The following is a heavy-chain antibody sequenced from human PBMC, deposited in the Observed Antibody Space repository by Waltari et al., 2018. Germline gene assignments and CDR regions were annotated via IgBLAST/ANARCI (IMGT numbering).Heavy chain of an antibody. CDR2: ISSSGSTI. CDR1: GFTFSSYE. Sequence: EVQLVESGGGLVQPGGSLRLSCAASGFTFSSYEMNWVRQAPGKGLEWVSYISSSGSTIYYADSVKGRFTISRDNAKNSLYLQMSSLRAEDTAVYYCAREYAHYGMDVWGQGTTVTVSS. V-gene: IGHV3-48*03. CDR3: AREYAHYGMDV. J-gene: IGHJ6*02. D-gene: IGHD2-2*01.